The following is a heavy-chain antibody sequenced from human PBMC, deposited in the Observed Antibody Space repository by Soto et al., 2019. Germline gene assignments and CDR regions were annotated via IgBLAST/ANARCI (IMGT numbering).Heavy chain of an antibody. CDR1: GYTFTSYG. Sequence: QVQLVQSGAEVKKPGASVKVSCKASGYTFTSYGISWVRQAPGQGLEWMGWISAYNGNTNYAQKLQGRVTMTTDTSTSTAYMELRSLRSDYTAVYYCARDLLRGYCSGGSCPWSGHWGQGTLVTVSS. V-gene: IGHV1-18*01. CDR3: ARDLLRGYCSGGSCPWSGH. D-gene: IGHD2-15*01. CDR2: ISAYNGNT. J-gene: IGHJ4*02.